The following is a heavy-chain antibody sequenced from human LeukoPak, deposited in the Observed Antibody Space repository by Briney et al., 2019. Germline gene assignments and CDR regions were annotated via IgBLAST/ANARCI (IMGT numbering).Heavy chain of an antibody. V-gene: IGHV1-69*13. Sequence: ASVKVSCKASGGTFSSYAISWVRQAPGQGLEWMGGIIPIFGTANYAQKFQGRVTITADEPTSTAYMELSSLRSEDTAVYYCAARRNISVAGPGAFDIWGQGTMVTVSS. CDR1: GGTFSSYA. CDR3: AARRNISVAGPGAFDI. J-gene: IGHJ3*02. CDR2: IIPIFGTA. D-gene: IGHD6-19*01.